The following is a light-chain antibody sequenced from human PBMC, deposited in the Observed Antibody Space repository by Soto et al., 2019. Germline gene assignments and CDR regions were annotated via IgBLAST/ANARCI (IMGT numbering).Light chain of an antibody. CDR2: DVT. Sequence: QSVLTQPASVSGSPGQSIAISCTGTSSDVGGYNYVSWYQQHPGKAPKLMIYDVTTRPSGVSIRFSGSKSGNTAALTISGLQAEGEAYYYCSSFTSDAYGVFGAGTKLTVL. CDR3: SSFTSDAYGV. CDR1: SSDVGGYNY. J-gene: IGLJ1*01. V-gene: IGLV2-14*03.